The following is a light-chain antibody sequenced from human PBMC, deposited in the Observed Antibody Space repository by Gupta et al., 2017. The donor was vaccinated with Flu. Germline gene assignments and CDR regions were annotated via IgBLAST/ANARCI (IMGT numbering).Light chain of an antibody. J-gene: IGLJ2*01. Sequence: QSPLTHPASVSGSPGQSITISCTGTSTDIGRYNYVSWYQQHPGKAPKLIIYEARSRPSGISNRFSASKSGNTASLTISGLQAEDEADYYCSSYTNSSTRLFGGGTKLTVL. CDR1: STDIGRYNY. V-gene: IGLV2-14*01. CDR3: SSYTNSSTRL. CDR2: EAR.